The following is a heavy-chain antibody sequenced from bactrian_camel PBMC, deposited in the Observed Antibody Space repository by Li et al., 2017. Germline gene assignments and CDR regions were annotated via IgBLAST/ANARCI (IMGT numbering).Heavy chain of an antibody. CDR3: AASMTTYGGYGPLSTYEYNY. CDR1: GFTFSLWS. J-gene: IGHJ4*01. V-gene: IGHV3S53*01. CDR2: IDAENTA. D-gene: IGHD4*01. Sequence: HVQLVESGGGSVQAGGSLSLSCATSGFTFSLWSIAWFRQAPGKEREGVTTIDAENTATYGKSVKGRFTISKDNAKNTLYLIINNPSPEDTAIYYCAASMTTYGGYGPLSTYEYNYWSQGTQVTVS.